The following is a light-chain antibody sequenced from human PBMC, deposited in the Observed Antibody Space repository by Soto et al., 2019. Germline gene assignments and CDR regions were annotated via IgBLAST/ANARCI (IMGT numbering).Light chain of an antibody. J-gene: IGKJ1*01. CDR1: QGISSW. CDR2: AAS. CDR3: QQHQTYST. V-gene: IGKV1D-16*01. Sequence: DIQMTQSPSSLSASVGDRVTITCRASQGISSWLAWYQQKPEKXPXXLIYAASSLQSGVPSRFSGSGSGTEFTLTISSLQPDDFATDYCQQHQTYSTFGQGTKVDIK.